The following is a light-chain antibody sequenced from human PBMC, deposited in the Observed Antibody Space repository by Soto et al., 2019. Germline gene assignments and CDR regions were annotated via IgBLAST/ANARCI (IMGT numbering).Light chain of an antibody. Sequence: DIQLTQSPSFLSASVGDRVTVSCRASQDISTSLAWFQQKAGKVPQLLVYPASTLQDGVPSRFSGSGSGTYFTLTINSLQAEDLATYYCQQLRTYPFSFGPGTKLDIK. J-gene: IGKJ2*03. V-gene: IGKV1-9*01. CDR3: QQLRTYPFS. CDR1: QDISTS. CDR2: PAS.